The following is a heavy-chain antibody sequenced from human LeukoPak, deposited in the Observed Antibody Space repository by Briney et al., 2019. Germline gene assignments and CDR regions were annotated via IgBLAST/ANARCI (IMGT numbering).Heavy chain of an antibody. Sequence: GGSLRLSCAASGFTFSSYSMNWVRQAPGKGLEWVSYISSSSSTIYYADSVKGRFTISRDNSKNTLYLQMNSLRAEDTAVYYCAKGPSSGWYGYYFDYWGQGTLVTVSS. D-gene: IGHD6-19*01. CDR1: GFTFSSYS. CDR3: AKGPSSGWYGYYFDY. CDR2: ISSSSSTI. J-gene: IGHJ4*02. V-gene: IGHV3-48*01.